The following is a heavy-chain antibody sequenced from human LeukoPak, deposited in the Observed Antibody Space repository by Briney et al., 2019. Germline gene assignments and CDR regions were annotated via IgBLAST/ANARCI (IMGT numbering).Heavy chain of an antibody. CDR2: IYPGDSET. CDR3: VRSRGYSYGYSYYFDY. CDR1: GYSFITNW. D-gene: IGHD5-18*01. Sequence: GESLKISCKGSGYSFITNWIGWVRQMPGKGLEWMGIIYPGDSETRYSPSFQGQVTISADKSISTAYLQWSSLKASDTAMYYCVRSRGYSYGYSYYFDYWGQGTLVTVSS. V-gene: IGHV5-51*01. J-gene: IGHJ4*02.